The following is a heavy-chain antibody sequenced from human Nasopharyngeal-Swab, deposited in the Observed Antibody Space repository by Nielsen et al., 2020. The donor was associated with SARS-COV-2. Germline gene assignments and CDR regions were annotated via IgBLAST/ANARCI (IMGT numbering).Heavy chain of an antibody. CDR3: AKGYSSGWVPYEY. J-gene: IGHJ4*02. D-gene: IGHD6-19*01. CDR1: GVSGFTFSNYA. CDR2: ISGSGGTI. V-gene: IGHV3-23*01. Sequence: GESLKISCAASGVSGFTFSNYAMNWVRPAPGKGLEWVSGISGSGGTIYYVDSVKGRFTISRDNSRNSLYLHMSNLRAEDTAIYYCAKGYSSGWVPYEYWGQGTLVTVSS.